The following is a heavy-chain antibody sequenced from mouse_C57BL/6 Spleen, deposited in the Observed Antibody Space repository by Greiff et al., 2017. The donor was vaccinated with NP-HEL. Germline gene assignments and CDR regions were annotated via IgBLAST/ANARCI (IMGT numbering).Heavy chain of an antibody. CDR1: GYSFTDYN. CDR2: INPNYGTT. V-gene: IGHV1-39*01. CDR3: ARWRNYSNYGNFDY. J-gene: IGHJ2*01. D-gene: IGHD2-5*01. Sequence: EVQLVESGPELVKPGASVKISCKASGYSFTDYNMNWVKQSNGKSLEWIGVINPNYGTTSYNQKFKGKATLTVDQSSSTAYMQLNSLTSEDSAVYYCARWRNYSNYGNFDYWGQGTTLTVSS.